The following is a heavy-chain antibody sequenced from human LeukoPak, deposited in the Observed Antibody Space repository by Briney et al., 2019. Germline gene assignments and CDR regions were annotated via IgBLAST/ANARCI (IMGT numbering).Heavy chain of an antibody. Sequence: SETLSLTCAVYGGSLSGYYWSWIRQPPGKGLEWIGEINHSGSTNYNPSLKSRVTISVDTSKNQFSLKLSSVTAADTAVYYCARPGLPGVYFDYWGQGTLVTVSS. CDR1: GGSLSGYY. CDR2: INHSGST. CDR3: ARPGLPGVYFDY. D-gene: IGHD2-21*01. J-gene: IGHJ4*02. V-gene: IGHV4-34*01.